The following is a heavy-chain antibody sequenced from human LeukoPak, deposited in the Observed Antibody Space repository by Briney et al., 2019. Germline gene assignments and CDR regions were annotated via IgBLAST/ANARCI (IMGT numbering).Heavy chain of an antibody. J-gene: IGHJ6*03. CDR3: ARVSGQWVPRRDLYYMDV. CDR2: INPNSGGT. CDR1: GYTFTGYY. Sequence: ASVKVSCKASGYTFTGYYMHWVRQAPGQGLEWMGWINPNSGGTNYAQKFQGRVTMTRDTSISTAYMELSRLRSDDTAVYYCARVSGQWVPRRDLYYMDVWGKGTTVTVSS. V-gene: IGHV1-2*02. D-gene: IGHD1-26*01.